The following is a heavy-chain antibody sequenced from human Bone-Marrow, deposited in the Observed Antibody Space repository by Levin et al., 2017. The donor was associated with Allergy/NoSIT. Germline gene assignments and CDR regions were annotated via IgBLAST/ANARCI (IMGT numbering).Heavy chain of an antibody. J-gene: IGHJ4*02. CDR3: ARDHGGDGDYAY. V-gene: IGHV3-23*01. Sequence: GGSLRLSCAASGFTFTTYAMSWVRQAPAKGLEWVSAISGRGDGTYYADSVKGRFTISRDNFKNTLYLQMSSLRAEDTAIYYCARDHGGDGDYAYWGQGILVTVSS. CDR2: ISGRGDGT. CDR1: GFTFTTYA. D-gene: IGHD4-17*01.